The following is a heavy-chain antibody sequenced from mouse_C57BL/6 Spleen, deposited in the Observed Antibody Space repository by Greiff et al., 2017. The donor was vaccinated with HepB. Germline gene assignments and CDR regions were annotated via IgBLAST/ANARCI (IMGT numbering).Heavy chain of an antibody. Sequence: VQLQQSGPVLVKPGASVKMSCKASGYTFTDYYMNWVKQSHGKSLEWIGVINPYNGGTSYNQKFKGKATLTVDKSSSTAYMELNSLTSEDSAVYYCARSLRGYFDVWGTGTTVTVSS. CDR3: ARSLRGYFDV. D-gene: IGHD1-1*01. V-gene: IGHV1-19*01. CDR2: INPYNGGT. J-gene: IGHJ1*03. CDR1: GYTFTDYY.